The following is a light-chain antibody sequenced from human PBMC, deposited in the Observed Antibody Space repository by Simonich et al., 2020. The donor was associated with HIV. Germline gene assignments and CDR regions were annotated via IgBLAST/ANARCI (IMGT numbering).Light chain of an antibody. CDR1: QSVSSSY. CDR3: QQYGRSPPIT. J-gene: IGKJ5*01. V-gene: IGKV3D-20*01. CDR2: DAS. Sequence: DIVMTQSPATLSVSPGERATLSCRASQSVSSSYLAWYQQKPGLAPRLLIYDASSRATGIPDRFSGIGSGTDFTLTISRLEPEDFAVYYCQQYGRSPPITFGQGTRLEIK.